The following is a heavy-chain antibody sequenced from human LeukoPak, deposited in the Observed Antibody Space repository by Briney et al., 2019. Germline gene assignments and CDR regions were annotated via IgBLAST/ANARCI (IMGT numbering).Heavy chain of an antibody. J-gene: IGHJ4*02. CDR2: IVVVSGNT. CDR3: AADGSEWELNFDY. Sequence: SVKVSCKASGFTFTSSAVQWVRQARGQRLEWIGWIVVVSGNTNYAQKFQERVTITRDMSTSTAYMELSSLRSEDTAVYYCAADGSEWELNFDYWGQGTLVTVSS. CDR1: GFTFTSSA. V-gene: IGHV1-58*01. D-gene: IGHD1-26*01.